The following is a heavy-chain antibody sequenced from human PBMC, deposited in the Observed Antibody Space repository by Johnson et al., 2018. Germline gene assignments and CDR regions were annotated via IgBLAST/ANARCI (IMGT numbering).Heavy chain of an antibody. J-gene: IGHJ3*02. V-gene: IGHV3-30*18. CDR1: GFSFSTYG. CDR2: ISYDGSNK. CDR3: VKGDQAAFDI. Sequence: QVQLVQSGGGVVQPGRSLRLSCAGSGFSFSTYGMHWVRQAPGKGLEWVSVISYDGSNKDYADSVKGRFAISRDNSKNTLFLQMNSLRPEDTAVYYWVKGDQAAFDIWGHGTTVTVSS.